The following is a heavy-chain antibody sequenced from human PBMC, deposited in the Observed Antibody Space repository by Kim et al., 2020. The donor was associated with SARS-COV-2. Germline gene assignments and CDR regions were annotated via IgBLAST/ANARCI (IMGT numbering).Heavy chain of an antibody. D-gene: IGHD3-10*01. J-gene: IGHJ5*02. V-gene: IGHV3-23*01. CDR3: AKTFSMVRGVDWFDP. Sequence: GGSLRLSCAASGFTFSSYAMSWVRQAPGKGLEWVSAISGSGGSTYYADSVKGRFTISRDNSKNTLYLQMNSLRAEDTAVYYCAKTFSMVRGVDWFDPWGQGTLVTVSS. CDR1: GFTFSSYA. CDR2: ISGSGGST.